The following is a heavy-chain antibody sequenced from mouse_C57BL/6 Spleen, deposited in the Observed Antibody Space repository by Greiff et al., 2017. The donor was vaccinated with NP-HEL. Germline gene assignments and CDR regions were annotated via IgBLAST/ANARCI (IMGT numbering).Heavy chain of an antibody. CDR1: GYTFTSYW. CDR3: ARGGSGYPYAMDY. D-gene: IGHD3-2*02. Sequence: QVQLQQPGAELVMPGASVKLSCKASGYTFTSYWMPWVKQRPGQGLEWIGEIDPSDSYTNYNQKFKGKSTLTVDKSSSTAYMQLSSLTSEDSAVYYCARGGSGYPYAMDYWGQGTSVTVSS. V-gene: IGHV1-69*01. CDR2: IDPSDSYT. J-gene: IGHJ4*01.